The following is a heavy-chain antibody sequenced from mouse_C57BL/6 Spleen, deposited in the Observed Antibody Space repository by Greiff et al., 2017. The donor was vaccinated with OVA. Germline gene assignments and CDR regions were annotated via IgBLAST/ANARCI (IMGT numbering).Heavy chain of an antibody. CDR2: ISSGGSYT. D-gene: IGHD1-2*01. V-gene: IGHV5-6*01. CDR1: GFTFSSYG. Sequence: EVQGVESGGDLVKPGGSLKLSCAASGFTFSSYGMSWVRQTPDKRLEWVATISSGGSYTYYPDSVKGRFTISRDNAKNTLYLQMSSLKSEDTAMYYCARHITTSYYFDYWGQGTTLTVSS. CDR3: ARHITTSYYFDY. J-gene: IGHJ2*01.